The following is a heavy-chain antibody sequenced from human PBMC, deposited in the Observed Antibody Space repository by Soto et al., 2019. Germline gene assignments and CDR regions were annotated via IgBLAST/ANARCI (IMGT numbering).Heavy chain of an antibody. CDR2: ISGSGGST. CDR3: AKKLMVYVDAFDI. Sequence: PGGSLRLSCAASGFTFSSYAMSWVRQAPGKGLEWVSAISGSGGSTYYADSVKGRFTISGDNSKNTLYLQMNSLRAEDTAVYYCAKKLMVYVDAFDIWGQGTMVTVSS. CDR1: GFTFSSYA. V-gene: IGHV3-23*01. J-gene: IGHJ3*02. D-gene: IGHD2-8*01.